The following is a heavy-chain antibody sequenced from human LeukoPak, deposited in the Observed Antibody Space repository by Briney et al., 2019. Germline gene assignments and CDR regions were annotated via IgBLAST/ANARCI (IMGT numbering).Heavy chain of an antibody. Sequence: ASVKVSCKGSGYTFSVYYIQWVRQAPGQGLEWMGWINPNSGGTYYAQRFQGRDTMTSDTSISTVYMELSRLRADDTAVYYCARDMIQGVMGYWGQGTLVTVSS. CDR3: ARDMIQGVMGY. D-gene: IGHD3-10*01. J-gene: IGHJ4*02. CDR1: GYTFSVYY. V-gene: IGHV1-2*02. CDR2: INPNSGGT.